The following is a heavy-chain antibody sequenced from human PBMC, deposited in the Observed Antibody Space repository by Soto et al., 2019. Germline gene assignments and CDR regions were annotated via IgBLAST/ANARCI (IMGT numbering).Heavy chain of an antibody. Sequence: PGGSLRLSCAASGFTFSSYAMSWVRQAPGKGLEWVSAISGSGGSTYYADSVKSRFTISRDNSKNTLYLQMNSLRAEDTAVYYCAKDSELLWFGDRVDYFDYWGQGTLVTVSS. D-gene: IGHD3-10*01. CDR3: AKDSELLWFGDRVDYFDY. CDR1: GFTFSSYA. V-gene: IGHV3-23*01. CDR2: ISGSGGST. J-gene: IGHJ4*02.